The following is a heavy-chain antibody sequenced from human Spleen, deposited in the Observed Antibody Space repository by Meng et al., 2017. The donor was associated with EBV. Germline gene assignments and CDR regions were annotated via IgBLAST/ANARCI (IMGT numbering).Heavy chain of an antibody. CDR3: ASPRNSSGWYGGF. Sequence: QLQLVQSGAEVKKPGSSATVPCKASGGTFNRYAISCVRQAPGQGLEWVGGIILMFGTTNYAQNFQGRLTISADGSTNTAYMELSSLKSDDTAVYYCASPRNSSGWYGGFWGQGPLGTVSS. CDR1: GGTFNRYA. V-gene: IGHV1-69*01. D-gene: IGHD6-19*01. J-gene: IGHJ4*02. CDR2: IILMFGTT.